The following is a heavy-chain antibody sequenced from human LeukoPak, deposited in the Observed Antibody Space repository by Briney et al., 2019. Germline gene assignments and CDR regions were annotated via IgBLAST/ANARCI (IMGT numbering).Heavy chain of an antibody. Sequence: PSETLSLTCAVYGGSFTGYYWSWIRQSPGRGLEWIGQIYHSGSTYYNPSLKSRVTISVDTSKNQFSLNMNSVSAADTALYYCARRSHCSSSSGLALWGQGTLVTVSS. J-gene: IGHJ4*02. CDR2: IYHSGST. CDR3: ARRSHCSSSSGLAL. D-gene: IGHD6-6*01. CDR1: GGSFTGYY. V-gene: IGHV4-34*01.